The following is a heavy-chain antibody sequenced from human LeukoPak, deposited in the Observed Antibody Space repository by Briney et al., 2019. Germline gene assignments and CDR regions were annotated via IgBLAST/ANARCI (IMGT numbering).Heavy chain of an antibody. CDR1: GFTVSGHY. CDR2: IYTDGST. CDR3: ARDRPAWGVGAFDH. V-gene: IGHV3-66*01. Sequence: GKSLRLSCVASGFTVSGHYMSWVRQAPGKGLEWVSAIYTDGSTFYAGSVKGRFTISRDKSENTLYLQMNSLRVEDTAVYYCARDRPAWGVGAFDHWGQGTLVTVSS. D-gene: IGHD3-10*01. J-gene: IGHJ4*02.